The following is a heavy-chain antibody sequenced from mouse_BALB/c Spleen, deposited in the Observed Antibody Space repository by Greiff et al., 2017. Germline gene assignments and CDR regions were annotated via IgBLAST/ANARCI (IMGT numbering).Heavy chain of an antibody. V-gene: IGHV1S81*02. Sequence: QVHVKQPGAELVKPGASVKLSCKASGYTFTSYWMHWVKQRPGQGLEWIGEINPSNGRTNYNEKFKSKATLTVDKSSSTAYMQLSSLTSEDSAVYYCASWYGYGYFDVWGAGTTVTVSS. CDR1: GYTFTSYW. CDR2: INPSNGRT. CDR3: ASWYGYGYFDV. J-gene: IGHJ1*01. D-gene: IGHD2-10*02.